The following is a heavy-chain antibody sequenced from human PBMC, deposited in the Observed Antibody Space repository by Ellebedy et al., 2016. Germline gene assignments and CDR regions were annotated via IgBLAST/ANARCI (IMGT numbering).Heavy chain of an antibody. CDR3: ASSLVRGGIDY. Sequence: GESLKISXAASGFTFSSFGMHWVRQAPGKGLEWVAVIWYDGSNKYYADSVKGRFTISRDNSKNTLFLQMNSLRAEDTAVYYCASSLVRGGIDYWGQGTLVTVSS. V-gene: IGHV3-33*01. CDR1: GFTFSSFG. J-gene: IGHJ4*02. D-gene: IGHD3-10*02. CDR2: IWYDGSNK.